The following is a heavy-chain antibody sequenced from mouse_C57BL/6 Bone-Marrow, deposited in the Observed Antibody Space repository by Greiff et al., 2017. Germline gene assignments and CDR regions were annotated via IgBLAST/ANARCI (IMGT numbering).Heavy chain of an antibody. J-gene: IGHJ1*03. CDR1: GFNIKDDY. CDR2: IDPENGDT. CDR3: TTPYYYGRYFDV. Sequence: EVQLQQSGAELVRPGASVKLSCTASGFNIKDDYMHWVKQRPEQGLEWIGWIDPENGDTEYASQFQGKATITADTSSNTSYLQLSSLTSEDTAVYYCTTPYYYGRYFDVWGTGTTVTVSS. D-gene: IGHD1-1*01. V-gene: IGHV14-4*01.